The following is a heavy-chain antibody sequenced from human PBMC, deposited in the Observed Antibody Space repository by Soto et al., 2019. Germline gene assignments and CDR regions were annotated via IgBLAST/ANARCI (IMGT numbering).Heavy chain of an antibody. CDR3: ARKFRVRGFTFDI. D-gene: IGHD2-21*01. V-gene: IGHV3-66*01. CDR2: IYSGGNT. Sequence: GGSLRLSCAVSGFTVSSNYMNWVRQAPGKGLEWVSFIYSGGNTYYADSVKGRFTISRDNSKNMLYLQMNSLRVEDTAVYYCARKFRVRGFTFDIWGQGPMVTVSS. CDR1: GFTVSSNY. J-gene: IGHJ3*02.